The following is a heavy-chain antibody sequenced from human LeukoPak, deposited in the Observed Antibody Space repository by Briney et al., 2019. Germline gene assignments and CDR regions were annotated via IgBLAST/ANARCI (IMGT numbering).Heavy chain of an antibody. V-gene: IGHV1-18*01. J-gene: IGHJ4*02. Sequence: ASVKVSCKASGYTFITHGLTWVRQAPGQGLEWMGWISAYNGNTIYAQTLQDRLTMTTDTSTSTAYMELRSLRSDDTAVYYCATIAARRGGTFHFDYWGQGTLVTVSS. CDR2: ISAYNGNT. CDR1: GYTFITHG. D-gene: IGHD6-6*01. CDR3: ATIAARRGGTFHFDY.